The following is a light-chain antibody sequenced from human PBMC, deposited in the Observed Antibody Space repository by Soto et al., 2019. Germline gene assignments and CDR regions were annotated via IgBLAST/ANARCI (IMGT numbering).Light chain of an antibody. Sequence: QSVLTQPPSASGTPGQRITISCSGSSSNIGSNTVNWYQQLPGTAPKLLIYSSNQRPSGVPDRFSASKSGTSASLAISGLQSDDEADYYCAAWDDDLNGYVVFGGGTKLTVL. CDR1: SSNIGSNT. V-gene: IGLV1-44*01. CDR3: AAWDDDLNGYVV. J-gene: IGLJ2*01. CDR2: SSN.